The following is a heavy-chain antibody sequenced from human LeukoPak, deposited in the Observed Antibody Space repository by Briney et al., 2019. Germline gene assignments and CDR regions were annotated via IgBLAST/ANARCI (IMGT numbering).Heavy chain of an antibody. J-gene: IGHJ4*02. CDR3: AREGDDSSGYYYGFDY. Sequence: GGSLRLSCAASGFTFSSYEMNWVRQAPGKGLEWVSYISSRGSTIYYADSVKGRFTISRDNAKNSLYLQMNSLRAEDTAVYYCAREGDDSSGYYYGFDYWGQGTLVTVSS. CDR2: ISSRGSTI. CDR1: GFTFSSYE. V-gene: IGHV3-48*03. D-gene: IGHD3-22*01.